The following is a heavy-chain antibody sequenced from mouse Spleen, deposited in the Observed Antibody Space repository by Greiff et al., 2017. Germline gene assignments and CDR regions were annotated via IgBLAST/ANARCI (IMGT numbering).Heavy chain of an antibody. Sequence: QVQLQQPGAELVKPGASVKLSCKASGYTFTSYWMHWVKQRPGQGLEWIGMIHPNSGSTNYNEKFKSKATLTVDKSSSTAYMQLSSLTSEDSAVYYCAIYYYDGSYVEYAMDYWGQGTSVTVSS. D-gene: IGHD1-1*01. V-gene: IGHV1-64*01. CDR1: GYTFTSYW. CDR3: AIYYYDGSYVEYAMDY. CDR2: IHPNSGST. J-gene: IGHJ4*01.